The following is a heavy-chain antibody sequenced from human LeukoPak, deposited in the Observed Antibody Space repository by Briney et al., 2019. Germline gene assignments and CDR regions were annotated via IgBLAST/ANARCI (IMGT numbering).Heavy chain of an antibody. V-gene: IGHV4-34*01. CDR1: GGSFSGYY. CDR2: INHSGST. CDR3: ASLGIVVVPAAIRHNWFDP. D-gene: IGHD2-2*02. Sequence: SETLSLTCAVYGGSFSGYYWSWIRQPPGKGLEWIGEINHSGSTNYNPSLKSRVTISVDTSKNQFSLKLSSVTAADTAVYYCASLGIVVVPAAIRHNWFDPWGQGTLVTVSS. J-gene: IGHJ5*02.